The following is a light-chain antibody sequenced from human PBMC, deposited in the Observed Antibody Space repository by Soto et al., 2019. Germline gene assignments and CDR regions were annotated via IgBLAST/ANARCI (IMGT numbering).Light chain of an antibody. CDR2: KAS. V-gene: IGKV1-5*03. CDR3: QQYNGYPHT. J-gene: IGKJ2*01. Sequence: DIQMTQSPSTLSASVGDRVTITCRASQSISTWLAWYQQKTGKAPKLLIYKASSLRNGVPSRFSGSGSGTEFTLTIYSLQPDDFASYYCQQYNGYPHTFSQGTKLEIK. CDR1: QSISTW.